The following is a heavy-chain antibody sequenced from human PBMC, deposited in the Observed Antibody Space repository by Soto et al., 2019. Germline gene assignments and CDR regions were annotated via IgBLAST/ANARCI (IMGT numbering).Heavy chain of an antibody. CDR1: GNTFTNHG. V-gene: IGHV1-18*01. CDR3: ARDSDRDGYIYWYFDL. CDR2: IRALNGNT. Sequence: QVQLVQSAAEVKKPGASVKVSCKASGNTFTNHGISWVRQAPGQGLEWMGWIRALNGNTNYAQEFQGRCTMTPDTSTTTAYMEPRSLKSDDTAVYYCARDSDRDGYIYWYFDLWGRGTLVTVSS. J-gene: IGHJ2*01. D-gene: IGHD5-12*01.